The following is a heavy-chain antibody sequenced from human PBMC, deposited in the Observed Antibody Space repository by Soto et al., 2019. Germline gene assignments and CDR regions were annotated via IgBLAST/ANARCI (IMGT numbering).Heavy chain of an antibody. CDR1: GFTFSRYT. CDR2: ISSGSLSI. Sequence: ESGGGLVQPGGSLRLSCAASGFTFSRYTMNWVRQTPGKGLEWVSYISSGSLSIYYADSVKGRFTVAKDNAKNSLFLQMNSLRDEYTAVYYCARGGRSVENGMDVWGQGTTVTVSS. V-gene: IGHV3-48*02. D-gene: IGHD6-19*01. J-gene: IGHJ6*02. CDR3: ARGGRSVENGMDV.